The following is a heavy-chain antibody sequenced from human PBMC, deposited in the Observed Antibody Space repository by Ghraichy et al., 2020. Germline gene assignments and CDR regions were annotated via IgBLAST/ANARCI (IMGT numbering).Heavy chain of an antibody. CDR1: GFTFSSHW. CDR2: IKQDGSQS. D-gene: IGHD3-10*02. J-gene: IGHJ5*02. Sequence: LSLTCAASGFTFSSHWMTWVRQAPGKGLEWVANIKQDGSQSLYMDSVKRRFTVSIDNARNSMFLQMDSLRAEDTAIYYCARDAMFMFDAWGQGSLVTVS. V-gene: IGHV3-7*01. CDR3: ARDAMFMFDA.